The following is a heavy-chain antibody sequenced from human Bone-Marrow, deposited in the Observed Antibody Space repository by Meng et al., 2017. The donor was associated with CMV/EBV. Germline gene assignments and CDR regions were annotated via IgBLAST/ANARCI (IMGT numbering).Heavy chain of an antibody. V-gene: IGHV1-46*01. CDR1: GYTFTSYY. CDR2: INPSGGST. Sequence: ASVKVSCKASGYTFTSYYMHWVRQAPGQGLEWMGIINPSGGSTSYAQKFQGRVTMTRDTSISTAYMELSRLRSDDTAVYYCAREPLNYGMDVWGQGTTVTVSS. CDR3: AREPLNYGMDV. J-gene: IGHJ6*02.